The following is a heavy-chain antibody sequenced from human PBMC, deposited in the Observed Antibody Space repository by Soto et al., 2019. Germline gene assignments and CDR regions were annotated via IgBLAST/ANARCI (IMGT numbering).Heavy chain of an antibody. CDR1: GGSISSSSYY. D-gene: IGHD4-17*01. Sequence: SETLSLTCTVSGGSISSSSYYWGWIRQPPGKGLEWIGYIYYTGSTNYNPSLKSRVTISVDTSKNQFSLNLSSVTAADTAVYYCARDYGDCFDFWGQGTLVTVSS. CDR2: IYYTGST. J-gene: IGHJ4*02. CDR3: ARDYGDCFDF. V-gene: IGHV4-61*01.